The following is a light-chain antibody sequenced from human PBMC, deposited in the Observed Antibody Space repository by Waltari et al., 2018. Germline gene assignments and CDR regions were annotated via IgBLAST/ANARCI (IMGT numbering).Light chain of an antibody. V-gene: IGLV2-14*01. Sequence: QSALTQPASVSGSPGHSIPIPCTGTSSYVGSFDVFPWYQQHQGKAPKPMIFEVSNRPSGASIRFSGSKSGNTASLTISGLLPEDEADYYCSSFTTSSTQVFGTGTKVTVL. J-gene: IGLJ1*01. CDR1: SSYVGSFDV. CDR2: EVS. CDR3: SSFTTSSTQV.